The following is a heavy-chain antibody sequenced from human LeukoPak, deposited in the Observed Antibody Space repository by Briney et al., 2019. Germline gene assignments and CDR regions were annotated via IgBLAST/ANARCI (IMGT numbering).Heavy chain of an antibody. V-gene: IGHV3-33*06. CDR1: GFTFSIYG. CDR2: IWYDGSNK. Sequence: GGSLRLSCAASGFTFSIYGMHWVRQAPGKGLEWVSVIWYDGSNKYYADSVKGRFTISRDNSKNTLYLEMNSLRAEDMAVYYCAKDRGRRSYDAVDYWGQGTQVTASS. D-gene: IGHD1-26*01. J-gene: IGHJ4*02. CDR3: AKDRGRRSYDAVDY.